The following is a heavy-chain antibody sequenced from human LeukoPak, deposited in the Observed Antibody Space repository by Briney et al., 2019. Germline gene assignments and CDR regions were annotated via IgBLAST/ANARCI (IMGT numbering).Heavy chain of an antibody. CDR1: GFSFDDYG. Sequence: GGSLRLSCAASGFSFDDYGMSWVRHAPGKGLEWVSVINWNGGSTGYADSVKGRFTISRDNAKTSLYLQMNSLRAEDTALYYCARVPYDTTDYYPYYFDYWGQGTLVTVSS. CDR3: ARVPYDTTDYYPYYFDY. D-gene: IGHD3-22*01. V-gene: IGHV3-20*04. CDR2: INWNGGST. J-gene: IGHJ4*02.